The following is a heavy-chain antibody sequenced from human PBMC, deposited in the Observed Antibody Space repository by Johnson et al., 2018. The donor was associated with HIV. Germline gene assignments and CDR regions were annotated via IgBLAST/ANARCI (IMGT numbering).Heavy chain of an antibody. CDR1: GFTVSSTY. J-gene: IGHJ3*01. CDR2: IYSGGST. CDR3: ARDCGGGSGSCHAFDF. Sequence: VQLVETGGGLIQPGGSMRLSCAASGFTVSSTYMSWVRQAPGKGLEWVSAIYSGGSTYYADSVKGRFTISRDNSKNTLDLQMNSLRAEDTAVYYCARDCGGGSGSCHAFDFWGQGTMVTVSS. D-gene: IGHD2-15*01. V-gene: IGHV3-53*02.